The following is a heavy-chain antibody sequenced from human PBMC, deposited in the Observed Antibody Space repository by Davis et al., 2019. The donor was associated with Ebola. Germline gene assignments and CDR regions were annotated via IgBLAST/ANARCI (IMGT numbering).Heavy chain of an antibody. CDR2: ISAHNGNT. CDR3: ATVRAHSRHDN. Sequence: AASVKVSCKASGYSFTSSGINWVRQAPGQGLEWMGWISAHNGNTKYAQKLQGRVTMTEDTSTDTAYMELSSLRSGDTAIYYCATVRAHSRHDNWGQGTLVTVAS. CDR1: GYSFTSSG. J-gene: IGHJ4*02. D-gene: IGHD3-22*01. V-gene: IGHV1-18*01.